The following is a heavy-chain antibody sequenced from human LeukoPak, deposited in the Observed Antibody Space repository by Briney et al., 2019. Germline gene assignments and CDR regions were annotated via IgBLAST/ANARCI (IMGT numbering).Heavy chain of an antibody. CDR1: GFTFDDYA. D-gene: IGHD4-17*01. V-gene: IGHV3-9*01. Sequence: PGGSLRLSCAASGFTFDDYAMHWVRQAPGKGLEWVSGISWNSGSIGYADSVKGRFTISRDNAKNSLYLQMNSLRAEDTALYYCAKEKYGDYEPRGAFDIWGQGTMVTVSS. CDR3: AKEKYGDYEPRGAFDI. J-gene: IGHJ3*02. CDR2: ISWNSGSI.